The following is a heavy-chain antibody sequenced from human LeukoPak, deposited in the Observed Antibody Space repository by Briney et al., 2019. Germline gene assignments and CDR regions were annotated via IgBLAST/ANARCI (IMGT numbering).Heavy chain of an antibody. Sequence: PGRSLRLSCEASGFTFSSYAMHWVRQAPGKGLEWVAVISYNGSNKYYADSVKGRFTISRDNSKNTLYLQMNSLRAEDTAVYYCARDHYDILTGYYENYYYYGMDVWGQGTTVTVSS. CDR2: ISYNGSNK. CDR1: GFTFSSYA. V-gene: IGHV3-30*04. CDR3: ARDHYDILTGYYENYYYYGMDV. J-gene: IGHJ6*02. D-gene: IGHD3-9*01.